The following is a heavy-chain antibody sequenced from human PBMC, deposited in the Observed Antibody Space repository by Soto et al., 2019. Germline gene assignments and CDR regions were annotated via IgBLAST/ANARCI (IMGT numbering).Heavy chain of an antibody. J-gene: IGHJ4*02. V-gene: IGHV3-74*01. CDR2: ISFDGNIT. CDR3: VREPWGFSGTWYDY. Sequence: GGSLRLSRAGSGFSFRSYWMHWVRQAPGKGLVWVARISFDGNITNYADSVKGRFTISRDNAENTVYLQMNSLRAEDTAVYFCVREPWGFSGTWYDYWGQGTLVTVSS. CDR1: GFSFRSYW. D-gene: IGHD6-13*01.